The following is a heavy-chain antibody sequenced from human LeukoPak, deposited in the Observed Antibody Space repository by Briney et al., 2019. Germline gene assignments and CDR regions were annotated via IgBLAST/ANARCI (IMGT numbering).Heavy chain of an antibody. CDR3: ARKEYGYSSSQYYFDY. V-gene: IGHV3-48*04. CDR1: GFTFSTSA. CDR2: LSSSSSAF. D-gene: IGHD6-6*01. J-gene: IGHJ4*02. Sequence: PGGSLRLSCVASGFTFSTSAINWVRQAPGKGLEWVSYLSSSSSAFNYADSVGGRFTVSRDNAKNSLYLQLNSLRAEDTAVYYCARKEYGYSSSQYYFDYWGQGTLATVSS.